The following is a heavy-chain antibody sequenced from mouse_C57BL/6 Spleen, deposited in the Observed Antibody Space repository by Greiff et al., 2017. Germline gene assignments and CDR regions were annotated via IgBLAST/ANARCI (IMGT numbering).Heavy chain of an antibody. Sequence: VQLQQSDAELVKPGASVKISCKVSGYTFTDHTIHWMKQRPEQGLEWIGYIYPRDGSTKYNEKFKGKATLTADKSSTSAYMQLNSLTSADSAVDFGARGLGRRGYYFDYWGQGTTLTVSS. CDR2: IYPRDGST. CDR1: GYTFTDHT. CDR3: ARGLGRRGYYFDY. V-gene: IGHV1-78*01. D-gene: IGHD4-1*01. J-gene: IGHJ2*01.